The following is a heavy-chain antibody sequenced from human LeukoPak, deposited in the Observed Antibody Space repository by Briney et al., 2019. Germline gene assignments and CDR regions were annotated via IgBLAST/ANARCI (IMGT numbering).Heavy chain of an antibody. V-gene: IGHV4-34*01. Sequence: PSETLSLTCAVYGGSFSGYYWSWIRQPPGKGLEWIGEINRSGSTNYNPSLKSRVTISVDTSKNQFSLKLSSVTAADTAVYYCARGRGYCSSTSCYSGYYYYYMDVWGKGTTVTVSS. D-gene: IGHD2-2*02. CDR1: GGSFSGYY. J-gene: IGHJ6*03. CDR3: ARGRGYCSSTSCYSGYYYYYMDV. CDR2: INRSGST.